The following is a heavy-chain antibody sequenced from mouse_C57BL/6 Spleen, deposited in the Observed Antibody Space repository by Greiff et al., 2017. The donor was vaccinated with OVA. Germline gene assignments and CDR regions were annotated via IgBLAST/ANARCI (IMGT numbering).Heavy chain of an antibody. D-gene: IGHD1-1*01. J-gene: IGHJ2*01. V-gene: IGHV1-53*01. Sequence: QVQLQQPGTELVKPGASVKLSCKASGYTFTSYWMHWVKQRPGQGLEWIGNINPSNGGTNYNEKFKSKATLTVDKSSSTAYMQLSSLTSEDSAVYDCARERLLATGIDYWGQGTTLTVSS. CDR3: ARERLLATGIDY. CDR2: INPSNGGT. CDR1: GYTFTSYW.